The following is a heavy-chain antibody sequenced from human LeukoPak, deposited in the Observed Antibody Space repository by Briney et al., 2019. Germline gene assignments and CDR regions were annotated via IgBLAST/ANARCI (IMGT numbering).Heavy chain of an antibody. Sequence: SETLSLTCAVSGYTISSGYYWGWIRQPPGKGLEWIGSIYHSGSTYYNPSLKSRVTISVDTSKNQFSLKLSSVTAADTAVYYCARQGGIAAAGSIDYWGQGTLVTVSS. CDR2: IYHSGST. V-gene: IGHV4-38-2*01. J-gene: IGHJ4*02. CDR1: GYTISSGYY. D-gene: IGHD6-13*01. CDR3: ARQGGIAAAGSIDY.